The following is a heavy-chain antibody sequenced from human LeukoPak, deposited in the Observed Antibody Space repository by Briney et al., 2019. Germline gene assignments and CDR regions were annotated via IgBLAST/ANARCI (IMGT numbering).Heavy chain of an antibody. Sequence: GGSLRLSCAASGFTFSSYRMNWVRQAPGKGLEWVSYISSSSSTIYYADSVKGRFTISRDNAKNSLYLQMNSLRAEDTAVYYCARPNDCSSTSCYTDYYYYMDVWGKGTTVTVSS. CDR3: ARPNDCSSTSCYTDYYYYMDV. CDR1: GFTFSSYR. V-gene: IGHV3-48*04. CDR2: ISSSSSTI. J-gene: IGHJ6*03. D-gene: IGHD2-2*02.